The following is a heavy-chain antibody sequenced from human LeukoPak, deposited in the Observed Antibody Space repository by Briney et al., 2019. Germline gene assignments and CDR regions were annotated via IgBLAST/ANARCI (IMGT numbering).Heavy chain of an antibody. J-gene: IGHJ4*02. D-gene: IGHD6-19*01. Sequence: GVSLTLSCTASGFTFNHYAMSWVRQAPGKGLECVASINHLGHTFCADSVKGRFTISRDNSRNTLFLQMNSLRADDTAHYFCARDHGSQDSGVWYVFDYWGRGTPVTAS. CDR2: INHLGHT. V-gene: IGHV3-23*01. CDR1: GFTFNHYA. CDR3: ARDHGSQDSGVWYVFDY.